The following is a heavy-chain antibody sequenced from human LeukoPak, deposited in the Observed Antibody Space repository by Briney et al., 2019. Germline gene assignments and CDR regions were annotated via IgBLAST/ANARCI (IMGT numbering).Heavy chain of an antibody. CDR1: GGSISSYY. V-gene: IGHV4-59*01. CDR2: IYYSGST. D-gene: IGHD3-3*01. J-gene: IGHJ6*03. CDR3: ARDKAFGLDPRPEVPSTIFGSYSYYYMDV. Sequence: SETLSLTCTVSGGSISSYYWSWIRQPPGKGLEWIGYIYYSGSTNYNPSLKSRVTISVDTSKNQFSLKLSSVTAADTAVYYCARDKAFGLDPRPEVPSTIFGSYSYYYMDVWGKGTTVTVSS.